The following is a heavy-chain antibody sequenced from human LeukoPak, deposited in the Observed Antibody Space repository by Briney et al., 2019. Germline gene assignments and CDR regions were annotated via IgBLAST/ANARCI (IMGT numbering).Heavy chain of an antibody. CDR2: ISAYNANT. V-gene: IGHV1-18*01. CDR1: GYTFTHYG. D-gene: IGHD1-26*01. Sequence: ASVKVSCTASGYTFTHYGITWVRQAPGQGLEWMGWISAYNANTNYAQKLQGRVTMTTDTSTSTAYMELSSLRSDDTAVYFCARDYYSGSDYGDYWGQGTLVTVSS. J-gene: IGHJ4*02. CDR3: ARDYYSGSDYGDY.